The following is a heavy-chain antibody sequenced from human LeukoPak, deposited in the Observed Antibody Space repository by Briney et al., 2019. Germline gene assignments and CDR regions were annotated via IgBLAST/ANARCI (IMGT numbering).Heavy chain of an antibody. D-gene: IGHD6-13*01. CDR2: MYYSGST. CDR1: GGSISSYY. J-gene: IGHJ4*02. Sequence: PSETLPLTCTVSGGSISSYYWSWIRQPPGKGLEWIGYMYYSGSTNYNPSLKSRVTISVDTSKNQFSLKLSSVTAADTAVYYCASTIAAAATPRFDYWGQGTLVTVSS. CDR3: ASTIAAAATPRFDY. V-gene: IGHV4-59*08.